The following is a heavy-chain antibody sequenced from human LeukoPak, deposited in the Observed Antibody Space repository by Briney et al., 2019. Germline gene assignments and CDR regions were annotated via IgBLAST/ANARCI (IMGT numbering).Heavy chain of an antibody. J-gene: IGHJ4*02. CDR1: GFTFDDYA. D-gene: IGHD6-19*01. CDR2: ISWNSGSI. V-gene: IGHV3-9*01. Sequence: GGSLRLSCAASGFTFDDYAMHWVRQAPGKGLEWVSGISWNSGSIGYADSVKGRFTISRDNAKNSLYLQMNSLRAEDTALYYFAKDRQWLVQGNFDSWGQGTLFTASS. CDR3: AKDRQWLVQGNFDS.